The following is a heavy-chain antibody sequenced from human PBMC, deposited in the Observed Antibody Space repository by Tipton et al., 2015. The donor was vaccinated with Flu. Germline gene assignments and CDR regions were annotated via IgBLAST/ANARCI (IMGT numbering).Heavy chain of an antibody. CDR1: GFTFSSYA. V-gene: IGHV3-23*01. D-gene: IGHD1-26*01. CDR3: AKDTPPGGNYYLYYFDY. J-gene: IGHJ4*02. CDR2: ISGRGGST. Sequence: SLRLSCAASGFTFSSYAMSWVRQAPGKGLEWVSGISGRGGSTNYADSVKGRFTISRDNSKNTLYLQMNSLRAEDTTVYYCAKDTPPGGNYYLYYFDYWGQGTLVTVSS.